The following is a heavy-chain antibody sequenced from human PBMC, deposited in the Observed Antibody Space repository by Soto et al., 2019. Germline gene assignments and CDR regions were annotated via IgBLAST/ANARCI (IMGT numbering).Heavy chain of an antibody. D-gene: IGHD3-3*01. CDR3: ARPGQNFYYNWCSDHRDLHSICSRRSIDL. V-gene: IGHV5-51*01. CDR1: GDSFSTYW. CDR2: IYPGDSDT. Sequence: GQSLRICCRGSGDSFSTYWNLGLRHLPGKNLEWMGIIYPGDSDTRYSPSFQGQVTISADKSISTAYLQWSSLKASDTAMYYCARPGQNFYYNWCSDHRDLHSICSRRSIDL. J-gene: IGHJ2*01.